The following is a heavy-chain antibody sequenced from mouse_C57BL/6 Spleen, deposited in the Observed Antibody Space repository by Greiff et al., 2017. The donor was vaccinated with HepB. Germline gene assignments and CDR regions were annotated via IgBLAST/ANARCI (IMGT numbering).Heavy chain of an antibody. D-gene: IGHD2-2*01. CDR3: TIPGGYDGAWFAY. CDR1: GYTFTDYE. J-gene: IGHJ3*01. CDR2: IDPETGGT. V-gene: IGHV1-15*01. Sequence: VQLRQSGAELVRPGASVTLSCKASGYTFTDYEMHWVKQTPVHGLEWIGAIDPETGGTAYNQKFKGKAILTADKSSSTAYMELRSLTSEDSAVYYCTIPGGYDGAWFAYWGQGTLVTVSA.